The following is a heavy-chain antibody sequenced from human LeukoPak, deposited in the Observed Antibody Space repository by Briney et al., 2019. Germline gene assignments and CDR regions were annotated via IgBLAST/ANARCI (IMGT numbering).Heavy chain of an antibody. CDR1: GFTFSSYA. J-gene: IGHJ4*02. CDR3: ARDFFGQWLAPRRSRFDY. V-gene: IGHV3-30-3*01. D-gene: IGHD6-19*01. Sequence: GRSLRLSCAASGFTFSSYAMHWVRQAPGKGLEWVAVISYDGSNKYYADSVKGRFTISRDNSKNTLYLQMNSLRAEGTAVYYCARDFFGQWLAPRRSRFDYWGQGTLVTVSS. CDR2: ISYDGSNK.